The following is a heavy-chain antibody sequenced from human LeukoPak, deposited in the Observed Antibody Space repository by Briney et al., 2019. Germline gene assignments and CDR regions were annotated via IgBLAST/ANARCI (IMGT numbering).Heavy chain of an antibody. CDR1: GFTFTSSA. CDR3: ARVRQRDTMIVVVDY. CDR2: IVVGSGNT. D-gene: IGHD3-22*01. J-gene: IGHJ4*02. Sequence: GTSVKVSCKASGFTFTSSAMQWVRQARGQRLEWIGWIVVGSGNTNYAQKFQERVTITRDMSTSTAYMELSSLRSEDTAVYYCARVRQRDTMIVVVDYWGQGTLVTVSS. V-gene: IGHV1-58*02.